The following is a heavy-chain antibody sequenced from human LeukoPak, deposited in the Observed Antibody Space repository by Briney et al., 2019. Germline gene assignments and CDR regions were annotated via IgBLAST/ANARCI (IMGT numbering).Heavy chain of an antibody. D-gene: IGHD3-10*01. J-gene: IGHJ4*02. CDR2: ISGSGGST. CDR1: GFTFSSYG. V-gene: IGHV3-23*01. Sequence: GGSLRLSCAASGFTFSSYGMSWVRQAPGKGLEWVSAISGSGGSTYYADSVKGRFTISRDNSKNSLYLQMNSLRAEDTALYYCAKDMAAYYYASGNIDYWGQGTLVTVSS. CDR3: AKDMAAYYYASGNIDY.